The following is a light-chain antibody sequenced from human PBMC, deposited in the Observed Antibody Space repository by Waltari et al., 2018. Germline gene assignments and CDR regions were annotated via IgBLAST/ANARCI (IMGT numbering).Light chain of an antibody. CDR1: SSGIGAYNF. CDR2: DVN. J-gene: IGLJ1*01. Sequence: QSALTQPASVSGSPGQSITISCTGTSSGIGAYNFVSWYPKHPGKAPKVMIYDVNNRPSGVSSRFSGSKSGNTASLTISGLQAEDEADYYCSSYTTGSTRYVFGSGTKVTVL. CDR3: SSYTTGSTRYV. V-gene: IGLV2-14*03.